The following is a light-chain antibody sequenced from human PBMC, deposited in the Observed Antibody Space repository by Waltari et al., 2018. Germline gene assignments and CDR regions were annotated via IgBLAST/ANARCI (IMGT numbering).Light chain of an antibody. Sequence: EIVMTQSPATLSVSPGERATLSGRASQSVSSGVAWYQQKPGQAPRLLIYGASIRATGVPVRFSGSGSGTEFTLTISSLQSEDVAVYYCQQYNAWRAFGQGTKVDIK. CDR1: QSVSSG. CDR3: QQYNAWRA. V-gene: IGKV3-15*01. CDR2: GAS. J-gene: IGKJ1*01.